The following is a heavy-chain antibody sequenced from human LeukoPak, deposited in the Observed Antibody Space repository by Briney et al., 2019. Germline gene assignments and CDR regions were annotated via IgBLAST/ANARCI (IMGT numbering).Heavy chain of an antibody. CDR1: GYTFTSYG. CDR2: ISAYNSNT. J-gene: IGHJ4*02. CDR3: ARVPRLMITFGGVTSAFFDY. V-gene: IGHV1-18*01. Sequence: GASVKVSCKASGYTFTSYGISWVRQAPGQGLEWMGWISAYNSNTNYAQKLQGRVTMTTDTSTSTAYMELRSLRSDDTAVYYCARVPRLMITFGGVTSAFFDYWGQGTLVTVSS. D-gene: IGHD3-16*01.